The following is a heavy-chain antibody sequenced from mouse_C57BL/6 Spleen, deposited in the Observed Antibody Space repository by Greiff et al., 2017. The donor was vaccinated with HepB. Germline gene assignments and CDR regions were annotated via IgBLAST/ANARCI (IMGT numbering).Heavy chain of an antibody. V-gene: IGHV1-26*01. J-gene: IGHJ4*01. Sequence: EVRLQQSGPELVKPGASVKISCKASGYTFTDYYMNWVKQSHGKSLEWIGDINPNNGGTSYNQKFTGKATLTVDKSSSTAYMELRSLTSEDSAVYYCARPIHYAMDYWGQGTSVTVSS. CDR3: ARPIHYAMDY. CDR1: GYTFTDYY. CDR2: INPNNGGT.